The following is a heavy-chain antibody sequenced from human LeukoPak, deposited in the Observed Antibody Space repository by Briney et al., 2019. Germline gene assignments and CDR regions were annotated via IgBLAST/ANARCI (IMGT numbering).Heavy chain of an antibody. CDR1: GGSISGSLYY. CDR3: ARSTLSDCSPPDY. J-gene: IGHJ4*02. CDR2: LYKSGNT. D-gene: IGHD2-21*01. V-gene: IGHV4-39*01. Sequence: PSESLSLTCAVSGGSISGSLYYWGWIRQPPGKGLEWIVSLYKSGNTYYNPSLKSRVTMSLDMSKNQFSLNLSSVTAADTAIYYCARSTLSDCSPPDYWGQGTLVTVSS.